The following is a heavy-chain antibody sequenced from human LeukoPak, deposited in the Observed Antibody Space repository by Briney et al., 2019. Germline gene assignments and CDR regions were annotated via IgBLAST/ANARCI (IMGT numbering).Heavy chain of an antibody. CDR1: GGSFSGYY. Sequence: SETLSLTCAVYGGSFSGYYCSWIRQPPGKGLEWIGEINHSGSTNYNPSLKSRVTITVDTSKKQFSLKLSSVTAADTAVYYCARERQQPFGGAYYYGMEVWGKGTTVTVSS. J-gene: IGHJ6*04. CDR3: ARERQQPFGGAYYYGMEV. V-gene: IGHV4-34*01. CDR2: INHSGST. D-gene: IGHD3-10*01.